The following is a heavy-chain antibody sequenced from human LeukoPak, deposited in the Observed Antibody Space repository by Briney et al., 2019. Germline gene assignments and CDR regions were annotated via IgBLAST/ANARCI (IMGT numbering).Heavy chain of an antibody. V-gene: IGHV3-21*01. CDR3: ARGVYGFIAAAGPPLVYYMDV. J-gene: IGHJ6*03. Sequence: GGSLRLSCAASGFTFSSYSMNWVRQAPGKGLEWVSSISSSSSYIYYADSVKGRFTISRDNAKNSLYLQMNSLRAEDTAVYYCARGVYGFIAAAGPPLVYYMDVWGKGTTVTVSS. D-gene: IGHD6-13*01. CDR2: ISSSSSYI. CDR1: GFTFSSYS.